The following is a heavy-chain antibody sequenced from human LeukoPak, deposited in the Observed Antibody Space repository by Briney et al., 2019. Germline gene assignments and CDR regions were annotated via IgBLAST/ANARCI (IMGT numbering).Heavy chain of an antibody. CDR3: AKNYYDTSGYQDYYYYYYMDV. J-gene: IGHJ6*03. D-gene: IGHD3-22*01. CDR2: INPNSGGT. Sequence: GASVKLSCTASGYTFTGYYMHWERQAPGQGLKWMGWINPNSGGTNYAQKFQGRVTMTRDTSISTAYMELSRLRSDDTAVYYCAKNYYDTSGYQDYYYYYYMDVWGKGTTVAVSS. CDR1: GYTFTGYY. V-gene: IGHV1-2*02.